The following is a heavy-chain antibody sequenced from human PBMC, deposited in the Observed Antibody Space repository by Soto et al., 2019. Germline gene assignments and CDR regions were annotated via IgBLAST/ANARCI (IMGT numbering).Heavy chain of an antibody. CDR3: AKPRSGYDRPPFDY. CDR1: GFTFNSYA. V-gene: IGHV3-30-3*02. D-gene: IGHD5-12*01. J-gene: IGHJ4*02. CDR2: ISYDGSNK. Sequence: GGSLRLSCAASGFTFNSYAMHWVRQAPGKGLEWVAVISYDGSNKYYADSVKGRFTISRDNSKNTLYLQMNSLRAEDTAVYYCAKPRSGYDRPPFDYWGQGTLVTVSS.